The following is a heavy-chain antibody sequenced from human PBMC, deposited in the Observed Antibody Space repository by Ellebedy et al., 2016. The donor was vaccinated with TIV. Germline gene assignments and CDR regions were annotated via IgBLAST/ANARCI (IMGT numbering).Heavy chain of an antibody. Sequence: AASVKVSCKASGYTFTSYYMHWVRQAPGQGLEWMGIINPNGGTTSYTQKFQGRVTMTRDTSTSTVYMELSSLRSEDTAVYYCATDLRYCSNDVCFKRYDAFDIWGQGTMVTVSS. CDR3: ATDLRYCSNDVCFKRYDAFDI. V-gene: IGHV1-46*01. J-gene: IGHJ3*02. D-gene: IGHD2-8*01. CDR2: INPNGGTT. CDR1: GYTFTSYY.